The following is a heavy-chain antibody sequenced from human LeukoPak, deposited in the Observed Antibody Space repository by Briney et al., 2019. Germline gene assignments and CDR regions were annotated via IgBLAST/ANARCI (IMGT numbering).Heavy chain of an antibody. J-gene: IGHJ4*02. CDR1: GASISNYY. D-gene: IGHD1-26*01. CDR3: ARLGNYHDF. CDR2: IHSSGGS. V-gene: IGHV4-4*09. Sequence: SETLSLTCTVSGASISNYYWSWIRQTPEKGLEWMGHIHSSGGSSYYPSLKSRLTLSIDTSRNQLSLKLPSVTAADTAVYFCARLGNYHDFWGQGALVTVSS.